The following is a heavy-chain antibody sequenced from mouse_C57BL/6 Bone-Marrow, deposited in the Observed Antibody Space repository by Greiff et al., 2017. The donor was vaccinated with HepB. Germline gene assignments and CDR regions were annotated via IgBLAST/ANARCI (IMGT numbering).Heavy chain of an antibody. CDR3: ARVDSNYPWFAY. Sequence: EVQRVESGGGLVKPGGSLKLSCAASGFTFSSYAMSWVRQTPEKRLEWVATISDGGSYTYYPDNVKGRFTISRDNAKNHLYLQMSHLKSEDTAMYYCARVDSNYPWFAYWGQGTLVTVSA. V-gene: IGHV5-4*01. CDR2: ISDGGSYT. CDR1: GFTFSSYA. D-gene: IGHD2-5*01. J-gene: IGHJ3*01.